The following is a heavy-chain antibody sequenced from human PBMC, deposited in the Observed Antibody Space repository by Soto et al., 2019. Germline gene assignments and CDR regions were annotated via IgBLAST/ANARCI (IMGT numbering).Heavy chain of an antibody. CDR1: GGSFSGYY. D-gene: IGHD3-3*01. CDR3: ARGVAPPDRFLEWLLYRGGNWFDP. Sequence: SETLSLTCAVYGGSFSGYYWSWIRQPPGKGLEWIGEINHSGSTNYNPSLKSRVTISVDTSKNQFSLKLSSVTAADTAVYYCARGVAPPDRFLEWLLYRGGNWFDPWGQGTLVTVSS. J-gene: IGHJ5*02. CDR2: INHSGST. V-gene: IGHV4-34*01.